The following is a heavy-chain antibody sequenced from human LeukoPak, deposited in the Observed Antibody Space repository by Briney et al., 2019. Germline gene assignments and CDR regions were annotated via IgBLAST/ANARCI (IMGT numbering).Heavy chain of an antibody. J-gene: IGHJ4*02. CDR3: ARVLDYDILTGLIDY. V-gene: IGHV4-34*01. Sequence: SETLSLTCAVYGGSFSGYYWSWIRQPPGKGLEWIGEINHSGSTNYNPSLKSGVTISVDTSKNQFSLKLSPVTAADTAVYYCARVLDYDILTGLIDYWGQGTLVTVSS. D-gene: IGHD3-9*01. CDR1: GGSFSGYY. CDR2: INHSGST.